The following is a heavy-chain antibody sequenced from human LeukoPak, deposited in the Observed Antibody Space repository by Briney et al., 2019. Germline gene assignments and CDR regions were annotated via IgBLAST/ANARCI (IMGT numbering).Heavy chain of an antibody. CDR1: GGSISSYY. V-gene: IGHV4-59*01. D-gene: IGHD4-17*01. CDR2: IYYSGST. Sequence: SETLSLTCTVSGGSISSYYWSWIRQPPGKGLEWIGYIYYSGSTNYNPSLKSRVTISVDTSKNQFSLKLSSVTAADTAVYYCASWAYGDYQRALDYWGQGALVTVSS. CDR3: ASWAYGDYQRALDY. J-gene: IGHJ4*02.